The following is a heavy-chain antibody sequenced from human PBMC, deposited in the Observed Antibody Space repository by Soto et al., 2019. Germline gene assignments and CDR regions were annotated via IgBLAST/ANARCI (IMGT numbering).Heavy chain of an antibody. CDR2: IIPIFGTA. V-gene: IGHV1-69*13. CDR1: GGTFSSYA. CDR3: ARSVHYYDSSGPFDAFDI. D-gene: IGHD3-22*01. Sequence: EASVKVSCKASGGTFSSYAISWVRQAPGQGLEWMGGIIPIFGTANYAQKFQGRVTITADESTSTAYMELSSLRSEDTAVYYCARSVHYYDSSGPFDAFDIWGQGTMVTVSS. J-gene: IGHJ3*02.